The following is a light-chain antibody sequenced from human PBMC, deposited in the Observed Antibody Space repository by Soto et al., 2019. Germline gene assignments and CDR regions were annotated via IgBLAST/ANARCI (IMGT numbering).Light chain of an antibody. CDR2: DAS. CDR3: QKHSNWPPIT. Sequence: EIVLTQSPGTPCLPPGERATLSCRACESVSSYLAWYQQKPGQAHRLIIYDASNRATGIPSRFSGSGSGTDFTLTISRLEPEDFAVYYCQKHSNWPPITFGQGTRLEIK. V-gene: IGKV3-11*01. J-gene: IGKJ5*01. CDR1: ESVSSY.